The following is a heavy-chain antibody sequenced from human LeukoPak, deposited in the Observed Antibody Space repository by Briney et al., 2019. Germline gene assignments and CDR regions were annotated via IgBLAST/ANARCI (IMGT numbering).Heavy chain of an antibody. CDR1: GGSISSYY. CDR2: IYYSGST. D-gene: IGHD1-1*01. CDR3: ARWAWNDAGRWFDP. V-gene: IGHV4-59*01. Sequence: SETLSLTCTVSGGSISSYYGSWIRQPPGKGLEWIGYIYYSGSTNYNPSLKSRVTISVDTSKNQFSLKLSSVTAADTAVYYCARWAWNDAGRWFDPWGQGTLVTVSS. J-gene: IGHJ5*02.